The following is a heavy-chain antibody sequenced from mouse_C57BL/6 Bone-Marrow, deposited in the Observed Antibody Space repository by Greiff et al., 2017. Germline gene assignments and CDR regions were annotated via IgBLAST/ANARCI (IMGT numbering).Heavy chain of an antibody. CDR1: GFTFSSYA. CDR2: ISDGGSYT. Sequence: EVKLVESGGGLVKPGGSLKLSCAASGFTFSSYAMSWVRQTPEKRLEWVATISDGGSYTYYPDNVKGRFTISRDNAKNNLYLQMSHLKSEDTAMYYCARRGLWSFAYWGQGTLVTVSA. D-gene: IGHD1-1*02. CDR3: ARRGLWSFAY. J-gene: IGHJ3*01. V-gene: IGHV5-4*03.